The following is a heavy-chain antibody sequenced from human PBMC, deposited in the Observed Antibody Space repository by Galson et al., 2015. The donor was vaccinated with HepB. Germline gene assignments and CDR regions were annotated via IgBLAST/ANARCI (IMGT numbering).Heavy chain of an antibody. D-gene: IGHD6-6*01. V-gene: IGHV3-30-3*01. J-gene: IGHJ4*02. CDR3: ARGPWQLGPGVWY. CDR1: GFTFSSYA. CDR2: ISYDGSNK. Sequence: SLRLSCAASGFTFSSYAMHWVRQAPGKGLEWVAVISYDGSNKYYADSVKGRFTISRDNSKNTLYLQMNSLRAEDTAVYYCARGPWQLGPGVWYWGQGTLVTVSS.